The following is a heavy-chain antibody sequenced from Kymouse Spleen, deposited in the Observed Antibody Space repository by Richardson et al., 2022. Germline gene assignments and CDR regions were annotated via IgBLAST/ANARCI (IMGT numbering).Heavy chain of an antibody. CDR1: GGSFSGYY. CDR2: INHSGST. CDR3: ARGNYYGSGSHYGMDV. Sequence: QVQLQQWGAGLLKPSETLSLTCAVYGGSFSGYYWSWIRQPPGKGLEWIGEINHSGSTNYNPSLKSRVTISVDTSKNQFSLKLSSVTAADTAVYYCARGNYYGSGSHYGMDVWGQGTTVTVSS. V-gene: IGHV4-34*01. J-gene: IGHJ6*02. D-gene: IGHD3-10*01.